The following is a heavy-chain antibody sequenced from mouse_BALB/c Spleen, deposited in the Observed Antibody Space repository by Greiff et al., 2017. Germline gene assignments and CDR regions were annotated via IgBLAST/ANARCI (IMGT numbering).Heavy chain of an antibody. CDR1: GYTFTSYW. D-gene: IGHD2-4*01. J-gene: IGHJ3*01. Sequence: QVQLQQPGAELVKPGASVKMSCKASGYTFTSYWMHWVKQRPGQGLEWIGTIDPSDSYTSYNQKFKGKATLTVDTSSSTAYMQLSSLTSEDAAVFYCTRGGTITTGSWFAYWGQGTLVTVSA. CDR2: IDPSDSYT. CDR3: TRGGTITTGSWFAY. V-gene: IGHV1S127*01.